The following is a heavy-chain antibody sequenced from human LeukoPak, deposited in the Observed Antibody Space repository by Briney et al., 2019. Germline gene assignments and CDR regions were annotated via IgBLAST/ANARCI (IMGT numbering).Heavy chain of an antibody. Sequence: SETLSLTCTVSDGSVSSGNYYWSWIRQPPGKGLEWIGYIYYRSGSTNYNPSLKSRVTISADTSKNQFSLKLTSVTAADTAVYYCARGGRYSSGWPYFGYWGQGTLVTVSS. CDR3: ARGGRYSSGWPYFGY. V-gene: IGHV4-61*01. CDR2: IYYRSGST. J-gene: IGHJ4*02. CDR1: DGSVSSGNYY. D-gene: IGHD6-19*01.